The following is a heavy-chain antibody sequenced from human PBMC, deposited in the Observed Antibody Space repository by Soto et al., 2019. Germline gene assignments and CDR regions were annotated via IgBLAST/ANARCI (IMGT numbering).Heavy chain of an antibody. D-gene: IGHD6-13*01. J-gene: IGHJ5*02. CDR3: TRDASRDSSARGWFDP. V-gene: IGHV3-21*01. Sequence: GGSLRLSCAASGFTFRSFTMNWVRQAPGKGLEWASTISSNSAYIYYTDALRGRFTISRDNAKNSLHLQMNSLRAEDTAVYYCTRDASRDSSARGWFDPWGPGTLVTVSS. CDR2: ISSNSAYI. CDR1: GFTFRSFT.